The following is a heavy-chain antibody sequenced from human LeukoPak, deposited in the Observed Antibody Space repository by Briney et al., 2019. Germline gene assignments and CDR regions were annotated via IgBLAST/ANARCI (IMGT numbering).Heavy chain of an antibody. Sequence: GGSLRLSCAASGFTFSSYSMNWVRQAPGKGLEWVSYISSSISTKYYADSVKGRFTISRDNAKNSLYLQMNSLRDEDTAVYYCARGPVVPAAIGLIYGMDVWGQGTTVTVSS. CDR1: GFTFSSYS. J-gene: IGHJ6*02. D-gene: IGHD2-2*01. V-gene: IGHV3-48*02. CDR3: ARGPVVPAAIGLIYGMDV. CDR2: ISSSISTK.